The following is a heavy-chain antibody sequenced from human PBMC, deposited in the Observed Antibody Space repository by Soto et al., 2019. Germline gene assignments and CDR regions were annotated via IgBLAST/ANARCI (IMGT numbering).Heavy chain of an antibody. CDR1: GDSTINSY. D-gene: IGHD6-6*01. V-gene: IGHV4-59*13. J-gene: IGHJ5*02. Sequence: PSETLSLTGTVCGDSTINSYWSWIRQAPCKGPAWLGYLSYNGVTNHNPSLQGRATMSVDTSQNRFSLNLNSVTAADTAVYYCARGHTWQLVDLWGQGILFAFSS. CDR2: LSYNGVT. CDR3: ARGHTWQLVDL.